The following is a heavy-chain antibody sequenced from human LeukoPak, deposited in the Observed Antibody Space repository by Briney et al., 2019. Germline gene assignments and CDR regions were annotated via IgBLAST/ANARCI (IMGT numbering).Heavy chain of an antibody. V-gene: IGHV3-23*01. Sequence: PGGSLRLPRAASGFTFSSYAMSWVRQAPGKGLEWVSAISGSGGSTYYADSVKGRFTISRDNSKNTLYLQMNSLRAEDTAVYYCAKDPYYDFWSGYYSGPSFDYWGQGTPVTVSS. CDR1: GFTFSSYA. CDR2: ISGSGGST. CDR3: AKDPYYDFWSGYYSGPSFDY. J-gene: IGHJ4*02. D-gene: IGHD3-3*01.